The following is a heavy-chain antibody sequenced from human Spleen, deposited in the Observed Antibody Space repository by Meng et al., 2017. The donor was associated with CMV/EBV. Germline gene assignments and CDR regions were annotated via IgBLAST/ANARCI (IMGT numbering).Heavy chain of an antibody. V-gene: IGHV3-30*04. CDR1: GFTFSSYA. J-gene: IGHJ6*02. Sequence: GESLKISCAASGFTFSSYAMHWVRQAPGKGLEWVAVISYDGSNKYYADSVKGRFTISRDNSKNTLYLQVNSLRAEDTAVYYCAKGEAAVGTIYYYYYGMDVWGQGTTVTVSS. CDR2: ISYDGSNK. CDR3: AKGEAAVGTIYYYYYGMDV. D-gene: IGHD6-13*01.